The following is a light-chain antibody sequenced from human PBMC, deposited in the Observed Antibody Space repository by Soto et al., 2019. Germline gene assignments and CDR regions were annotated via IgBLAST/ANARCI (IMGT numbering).Light chain of an antibody. Sequence: IVLTQSPATLSLSQGEGATLSCRASQSIGYYVAWFQQKPGQAPRLLIYDGSNRAVGIPARFSGSASGTDSTLTISSLEPEDFAVYYCQQRSAWPLTFGGGTRVEI. V-gene: IGKV3-11*01. J-gene: IGKJ4*01. CDR1: QSIGYY. CDR2: DGS. CDR3: QQRSAWPLT.